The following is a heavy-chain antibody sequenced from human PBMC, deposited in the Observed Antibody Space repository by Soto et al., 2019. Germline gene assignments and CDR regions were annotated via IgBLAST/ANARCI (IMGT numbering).Heavy chain of an antibody. D-gene: IGHD1-1*01. J-gene: IGHJ4*02. V-gene: IGHV4-39*01. CDR3: ATSQKGYNWNYFDH. CDR2: VFHTGFT. CDR1: GGSVSGSYYY. Sequence: SEALSLTCAVSGGSVSGSYYYWAWLRQSPGKGPEWIGSVFHTGFTSYNPSLESRVSVSVDTSKSQFSLKLSAVTASDTAVYYCATSQKGYNWNYFDHWGQGALVTVSS.